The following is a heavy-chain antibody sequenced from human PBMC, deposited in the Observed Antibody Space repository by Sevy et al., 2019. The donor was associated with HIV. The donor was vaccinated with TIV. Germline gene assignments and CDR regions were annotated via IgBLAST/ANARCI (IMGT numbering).Heavy chain of an antibody. D-gene: IGHD2-15*01. CDR2: IYYSGST. CDR1: GGPISSSSYY. V-gene: IGHV4-39*01. J-gene: IGHJ3*02. CDR3: ARLGGYCSGGSCYGAFDI. Sequence: SETLSLTCTVSGGPISSSSYYWGWIRQPPGKGLEWIGSIYYSGSTYYNPSLKSRVTISVDTSKNQFSLKLSSVTAADTAVYYCARLGGYCSGGSCYGAFDIWGQGTMVTVSS.